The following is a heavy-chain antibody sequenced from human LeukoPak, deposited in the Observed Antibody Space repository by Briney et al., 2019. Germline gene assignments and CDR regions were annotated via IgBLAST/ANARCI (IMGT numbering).Heavy chain of an antibody. CDR3: ARSNGLRYFEY. CDR1: GFPFSTYS. J-gene: IGHJ4*02. V-gene: IGHV3-48*01. CDR2: ITSTSDTI. Sequence: GGSPRLSCVTSGFPFSTYSMNWVRQAPGKGLEWLSYITSTSDTIYYADSVKGRFTISRDNAKNSLYLQMNSLRAEDTAVYYCARSNGLRYFEYWGQGTLVTVSS. D-gene: IGHD2-8*01.